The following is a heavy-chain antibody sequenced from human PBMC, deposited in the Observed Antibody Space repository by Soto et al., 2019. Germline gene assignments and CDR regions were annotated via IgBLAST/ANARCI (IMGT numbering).Heavy chain of an antibody. Sequence: PGGSLRLSCAASGFTINTHAMTWVRQAPGKGLEWVSAFSGRSGDTYYAASVKGRFTISGDNSKNTVILEMNNLRAEGTAVYYCARDSSAWPNYFDSWGQGIQVTVSS. CDR2: FSGRSGDT. CDR3: ARDSSAWPNYFDS. J-gene: IGHJ4*02. CDR1: GFTINTHA. V-gene: IGHV3-23*01. D-gene: IGHD6-19*01.